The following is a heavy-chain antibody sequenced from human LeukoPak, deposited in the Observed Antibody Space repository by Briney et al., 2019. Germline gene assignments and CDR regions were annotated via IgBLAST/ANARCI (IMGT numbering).Heavy chain of an antibody. D-gene: IGHD2-21*01. V-gene: IGHV4-61*09. J-gene: IGHJ4*02. Sequence: GVEWIAHIHTRGGTNYNPSLRSGGTISVDTSKNQFSLKLNSVTAADTAVYYCAIPVLDYWGQGTLVTVSS. CDR2: IHTRGGT. CDR3: AIPVLDY.